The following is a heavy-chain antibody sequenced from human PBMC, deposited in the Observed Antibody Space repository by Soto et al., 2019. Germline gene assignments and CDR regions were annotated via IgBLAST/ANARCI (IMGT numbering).Heavy chain of an antibody. V-gene: IGHV1-69*13. CDR1: GGTFSSYA. CDR2: IIPIFGTA. CDR3: AKEVVAATASYYYYYGMDV. D-gene: IGHD2-15*01. J-gene: IGHJ6*02. Sequence: SVEVSCKASGGTFSSYAISWVRQAPGQGLEWMGGIIPIFGTANYAQKFQGRVTITADESTSTAYMELSSLRSEDTAVYYCAKEVVAATASYYYYYGMDVWGQGTTVTVSS.